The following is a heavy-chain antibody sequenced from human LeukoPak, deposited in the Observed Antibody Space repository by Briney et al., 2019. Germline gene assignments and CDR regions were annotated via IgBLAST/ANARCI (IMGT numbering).Heavy chain of an antibody. D-gene: IGHD6-13*01. CDR3: ARGVSESSQPFDY. CDR1: GYTFTSYD. J-gene: IGHJ4*02. CDR2: MNPNSGNT. V-gene: IGHV1-8*01. Sequence: ASAKVSCTASGYTFTSYDINWVRQATGQGLEWMGWMNPNSGNTGYAQKFQGRVTMTRNTSISTAYMELSSLRSEDTAVYYCARGVSESSQPFDYWGQGTLVTVSS.